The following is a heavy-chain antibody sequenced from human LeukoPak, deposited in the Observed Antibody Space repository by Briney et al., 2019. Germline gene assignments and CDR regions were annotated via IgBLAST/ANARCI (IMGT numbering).Heavy chain of an antibody. J-gene: IGHJ4*02. CDR2: VSASSDI. Sequence: GGSLRLSCAASGFTFSSYTMNRVRQAPGKGLQWVSTVSASSDIHYSDSVKGRFTISRDNARNSLYLQMNSLRDEDTAVYYCARDALHTAHFDYWGQGTLGTISS. CDR3: ARDALHTAHFDY. V-gene: IGHV3-48*02. D-gene: IGHD5-18*01. CDR1: GFTFSSYT.